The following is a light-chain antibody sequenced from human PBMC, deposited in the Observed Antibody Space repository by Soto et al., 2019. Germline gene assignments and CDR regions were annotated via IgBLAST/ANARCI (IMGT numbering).Light chain of an antibody. CDR1: QSVSGN. CDR2: GAS. V-gene: IGKV3-15*01. J-gene: IGKJ4*01. CDR3: QQYNKWPLT. Sequence: EIVMTQSPVTLSVSPGERATLSCRASQSVSGNLAWYQQKPGQAPRLLIYGASTRATGIPARFSGSGSGTEFTLTISSLQSEDFAVYYCQQYNKWPLTFGRGTKVEIK.